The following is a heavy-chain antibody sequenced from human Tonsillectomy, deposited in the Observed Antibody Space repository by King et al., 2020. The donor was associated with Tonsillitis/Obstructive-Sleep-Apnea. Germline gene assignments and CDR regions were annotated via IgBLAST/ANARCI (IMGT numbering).Heavy chain of an antibody. D-gene: IGHD1-20*01. Sequence: VQLVESGGGVVQTGRSLRLPCAASGFTFSSYAMHWVRQAPGKGREGVAGIPYDGSKKYYADSLKGRLTISRDNSKHTLHLQMNSLRAEDTAVYYCARRGITGIIIPDNWFDPWGQGTLVTVSS. CDR1: GFTFSSYA. CDR3: ARRGITGIIIPDNWFDP. CDR2: IPYDGSKK. V-gene: IGHV3-30*01. J-gene: IGHJ5*02.